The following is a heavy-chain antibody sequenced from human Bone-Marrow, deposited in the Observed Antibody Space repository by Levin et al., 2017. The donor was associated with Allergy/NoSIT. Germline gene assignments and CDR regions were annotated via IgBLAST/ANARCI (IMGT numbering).Heavy chain of an antibody. CDR3: AKDLRYSSSRRDYYYYYYMDV. CDR2: ISYDGSNK. Sequence: SCAASGFTFSSYGMHWVRQAPGKGLEWVAVISYDGSNKYYADSVKGRFTISRDNSKNTLYLQMNSLRAEDTAVYYCAKDLRYSSSRRDYYYYYYMDVWGKGTTVTVSS. J-gene: IGHJ6*03. V-gene: IGHV3-30*18. CDR1: GFTFSSYG. D-gene: IGHD6-13*01.